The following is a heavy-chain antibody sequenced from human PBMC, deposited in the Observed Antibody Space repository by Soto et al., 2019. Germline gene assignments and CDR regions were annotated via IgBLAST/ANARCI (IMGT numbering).Heavy chain of an antibody. CDR3: ARHGVADFWSAVGP. CDR1: GGSISSGGYY. J-gene: IGHJ4*02. V-gene: IGHV4-31*03. CDR2: IYYSGST. D-gene: IGHD3-3*01. Sequence: SETLSLTCTVSGGSISSGGYYWSWIRQHPGKGLEWIGYIYYSGSTYYNPSLKSRVTISVDTSKNQFSLKLSSVTAADTAVYYCARHGVADFWSAVGPWGQGTLVTVSS.